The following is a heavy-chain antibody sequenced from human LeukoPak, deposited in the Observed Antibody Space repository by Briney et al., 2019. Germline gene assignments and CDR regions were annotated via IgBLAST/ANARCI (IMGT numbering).Heavy chain of an antibody. V-gene: IGHV3-23*01. CDR1: GFTFNIYA. CDR3: AKGRDLDTVLGRFNN. CDR2: VSLTGGTT. Sequence: GGSLRLSCAASGFTFNIYAINWVRQAPGKGLEWVSTVSLTGGTTYHADSVKGRFTISRDNSKNTVYLQMNSLRAEDTAVYYCAKGRDLDTVLGRFNNWGQGTLVTVSS. D-gene: IGHD5-18*01. J-gene: IGHJ5*02.